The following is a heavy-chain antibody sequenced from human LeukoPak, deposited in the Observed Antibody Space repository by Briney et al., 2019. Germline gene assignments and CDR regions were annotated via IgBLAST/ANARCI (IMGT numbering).Heavy chain of an antibody. CDR1: GLTFSRYA. Sequence: PGGSLRLSCAASGLTFSRYAMSWVRQAPGNVLEWVSAISGSGGSTYYADSVKGRFTISRDNSKNTLYLQMNSLRAEDTAVYYCAKDRLLFDPWGQGTLVTVSS. J-gene: IGHJ5*02. CDR2: ISGSGGST. V-gene: IGHV3-23*01. D-gene: IGHD6-6*01. CDR3: AKDRLLFDP.